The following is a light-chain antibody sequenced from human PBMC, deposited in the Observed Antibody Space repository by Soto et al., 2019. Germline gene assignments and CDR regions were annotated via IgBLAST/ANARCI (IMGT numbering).Light chain of an antibody. Sequence: DIQMTQSPSSLSASVGDRVTITCRASRGIYTHLAWYQLKPGNAPKLLIYAASTLQSGVPSRFSASGSGTHFILTISALQSEDGVNYFCQTFDKAPRTFGPRTRV. CDR1: RGIYTH. J-gene: IGKJ1*01. CDR3: QTFDKAPRT. CDR2: AAS. V-gene: IGKV1-27*01.